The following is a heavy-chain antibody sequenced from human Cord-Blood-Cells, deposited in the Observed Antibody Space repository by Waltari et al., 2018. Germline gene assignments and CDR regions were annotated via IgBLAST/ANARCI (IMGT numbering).Heavy chain of an antibody. CDR1: GGSISSYY. V-gene: IGHV4-59*01. J-gene: IGHJ4*02. CDR2: IYYSGST. CDR3: ARGTCGHY. Sequence: QVQLQESGPGLVKPSETLSLTCTVSGGSISSYYWSWIRQPPGKGLEWIGYIYYSGSTNYNPSLKSRVTISVDTSKNQFSLKLSSVTAADTAVYYCARGTCGHYWGQGTLVTVSS. D-gene: IGHD1-26*01.